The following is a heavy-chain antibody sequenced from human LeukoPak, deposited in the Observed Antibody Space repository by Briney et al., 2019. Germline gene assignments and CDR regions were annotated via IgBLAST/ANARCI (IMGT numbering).Heavy chain of an antibody. J-gene: IGHJ3*02. CDR3: ARQGCSSTTCYLFALYAFDI. Sequence: PSETLSLTCTVSGGSTSRTSYYWGWIRQPPGKGLEWIGSIYSSGSTYYNPSLKGRVSISVDTSKNQFSLQLSSVTAADTAVYYCARQGCSSTTCYLFALYAFDIWGQGTMLTVSS. CDR2: IYSSGST. D-gene: IGHD2-2*01. CDR1: GGSTSRTSYY. V-gene: IGHV4-39*01.